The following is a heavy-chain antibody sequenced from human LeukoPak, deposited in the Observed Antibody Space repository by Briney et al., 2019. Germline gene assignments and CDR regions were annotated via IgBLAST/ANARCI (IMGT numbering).Heavy chain of an antibody. V-gene: IGHV4-31*03. D-gene: IGHD6-19*01. J-gene: IGHJ5*02. CDR3: ARGIIAVAWSTNWFDP. Sequence: PSETLSLTCTVSGGSISNGAYYWNWIRQHPGKGLEWIGFIYHSGSTYYNPSLKSRVTISVDTSKNQFSLKLSSVTAADTAVYYCARGIIAVAWSTNWFDPWGQGTLVTVSS. CDR1: GGSISNGAYY. CDR2: IYHSGST.